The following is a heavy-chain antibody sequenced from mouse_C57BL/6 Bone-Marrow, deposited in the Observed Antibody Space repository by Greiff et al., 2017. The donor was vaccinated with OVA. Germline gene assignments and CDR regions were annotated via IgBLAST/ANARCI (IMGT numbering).Heavy chain of an antibody. CDR3: TPIYYDYNLDY. CDR2: IDPENGDT. D-gene: IGHD2-4*01. V-gene: IGHV14-4*01. Sequence: EVKLQESGAELVRPGASVKLSCTASGFNIKDDYMHWVKQRPEPGLEWIGWIDPENGDTEYASKFQGKATITADTSTNTAYLQLSSLPSEDTAVYYCTPIYYDYNLDYWGQGTTLTVSS. CDR1: GFNIKDDY. J-gene: IGHJ2*01.